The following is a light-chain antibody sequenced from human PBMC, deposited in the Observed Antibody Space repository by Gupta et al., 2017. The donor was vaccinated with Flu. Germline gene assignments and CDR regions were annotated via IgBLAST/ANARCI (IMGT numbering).Light chain of an antibody. V-gene: IGKV3-20*01. Sequence: ERATLSGRASQSVTNNFLAWYQQKPGQSPRLLIYDASSRTIGLPDRFSGRGSGTDFTLTITRLEPEDFAVYYCQQYGTSSFTFGPGTKVDI. CDR1: QSVTNNF. CDR3: QQYGTSSFT. CDR2: DAS. J-gene: IGKJ3*01.